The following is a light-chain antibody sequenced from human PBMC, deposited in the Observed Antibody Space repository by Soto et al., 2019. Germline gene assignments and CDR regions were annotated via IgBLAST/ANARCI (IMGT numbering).Light chain of an antibody. CDR2: AAS. CDR3: QQYGSAPWT. V-gene: IGKV3-20*01. Sequence: EIVLTQSPGTLPLSPGERATLSCRASLSVASNYVAWYQQKPGQAPRLLIYAASGRDTGIPDRFSGSGSGTEFTLTISRLEPEDFAVYYCQQYGSAPWTFGQGTKVEIK. CDR1: LSVASNY. J-gene: IGKJ1*01.